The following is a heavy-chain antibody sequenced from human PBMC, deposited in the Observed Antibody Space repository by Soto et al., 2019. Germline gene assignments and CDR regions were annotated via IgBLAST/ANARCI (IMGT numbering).Heavy chain of an antibody. CDR2: ISGSGGST. D-gene: IGHD6-19*01. J-gene: IGHJ4*02. V-gene: IGHV3-23*01. CDR1: GFTFSSYA. CDR3: SVPIAVAGDFDY. Sequence: PGGSLRLSCAASGFTFSSYAMSWVRQAPGKGLEWVSAISGSGGSTYYADSVKGRFTISRDNSKNTLYLQMNSLRAEDTAVYYCSVPIAVAGDFDYWGRGTLVTVSS.